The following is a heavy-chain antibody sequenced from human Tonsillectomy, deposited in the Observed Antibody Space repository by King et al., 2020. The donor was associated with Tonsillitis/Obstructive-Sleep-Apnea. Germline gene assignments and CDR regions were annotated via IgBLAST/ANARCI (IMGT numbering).Heavy chain of an antibody. V-gene: IGHV4-34*01. D-gene: IGHD3-22*01. CDR3: ASQFYYDSCGYYYWFDP. J-gene: IGHJ5*02. CDR2: INHSGST. Sequence: VQLQQWGAGLLKPSETLSLSCAVYGGSLRGYYWSWIRQSPGKGLEWIGEINHSGSTNYNPSLKSRVTITVDTSRNQFSLKLSSVTAADTAVYYCASQFYYDSCGYYYWFDPWGQGTLVTVSS. CDR1: GGSLRGYY.